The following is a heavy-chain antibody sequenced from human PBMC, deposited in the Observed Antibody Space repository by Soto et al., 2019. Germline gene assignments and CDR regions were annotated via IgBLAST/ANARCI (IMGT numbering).Heavy chain of an antibody. CDR2: ITNTDTTR. Sequence: QVQVVESGGDLVKPGGSLRLSCVGYGFSLSDYYMTWVRQAPGKGLEWLSFITNTDTTRYYADSVKGRFIISRDDAKNSLYMQMNSLRDDDTAVYYCARGSDCCTSTCYPPYYSGMDVWGQGTTVTVSS. CDR1: GFSLSDYY. J-gene: IGHJ6*02. V-gene: IGHV3-11*01. D-gene: IGHD2-2*01. CDR3: ARGSDCCTSTCYPPYYSGMDV.